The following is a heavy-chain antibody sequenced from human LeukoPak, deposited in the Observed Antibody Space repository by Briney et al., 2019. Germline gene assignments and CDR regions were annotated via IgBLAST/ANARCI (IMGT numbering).Heavy chain of an antibody. D-gene: IGHD2-15*01. V-gene: IGHV1-69*04. CDR1: GGTFSSYA. CDR2: IIPILGIA. CDR3: ARGGAYCSGGSCYSAGLNY. Sequence: ASVKVSCKASGGTFSSYAISWVRQAPGQGLEWMGRIIPILGIANYAQKFQGRVTITADKSTSTAYMELSSLRSEDTAVYYCARGGAYCSGGSCYSAGLNYWGQGTLVTVSS. J-gene: IGHJ4*02.